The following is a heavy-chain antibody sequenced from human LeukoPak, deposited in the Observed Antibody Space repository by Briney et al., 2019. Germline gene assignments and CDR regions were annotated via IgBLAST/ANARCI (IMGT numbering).Heavy chain of an antibody. CDR2: ISGSGGST. V-gene: IGHV3-23*01. Sequence: GSLRLSCAASGFTFSSYAMSWVRQAPGKGLEWVSAISGSGGSTYYADSVKGRFTISRDNSKNTLYLQMNSLRAEDTAVYYCAKDRQWLGRNNWFDPWGQGTLVTVSS. J-gene: IGHJ5*02. CDR1: GFTFSSYA. CDR3: AKDRQWLGRNNWFDP. D-gene: IGHD6-19*01.